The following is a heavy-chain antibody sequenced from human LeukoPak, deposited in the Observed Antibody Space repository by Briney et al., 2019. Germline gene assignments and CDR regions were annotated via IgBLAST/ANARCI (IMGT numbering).Heavy chain of an antibody. J-gene: IGHJ5*02. CDR3: ARNPWFGELSWFDP. CDR2: IYSGGST. CDR1: GFTVSSNY. Sequence: GGSLRLSCAASGFTVSSNYMSWVLQAPGKGLEWVSVIYSGGSTYYADSVKGRFTISRDNSKNTLYLQMNSLRAEDTAVYYCARNPWFGELSWFDPWGQGTLVTVSS. D-gene: IGHD3-10*01. V-gene: IGHV3-66*01.